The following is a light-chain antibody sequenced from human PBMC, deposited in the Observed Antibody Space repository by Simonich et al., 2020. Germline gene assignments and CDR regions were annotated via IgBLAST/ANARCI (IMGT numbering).Light chain of an antibody. J-gene: IGKJ3*01. CDR3: QQYNNWPPFT. CDR1: QSVSSN. Sequence: EIVMTQSPATLSVSPGERATLSCRASQSVSSNLSRYQQKPGQAPRLLIYGASTRATGIPARCSGSGSGTEFTLTISSMQSEDFAVYYCQQYNNWPPFTFGPGTKVDIK. CDR2: GAS. V-gene: IGKV3-15*01.